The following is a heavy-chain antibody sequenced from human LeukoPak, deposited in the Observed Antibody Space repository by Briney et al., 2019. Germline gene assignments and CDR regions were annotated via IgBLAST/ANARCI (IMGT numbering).Heavy chain of an antibody. CDR3: ARSGRCDF. CDR2: ISNSGNTI. V-gene: IGHV3-11*01. Sequence: LSLTCTVSGGSISRYYWSWIRQAPGKGLEWVSYISNSGNTIYYADSVKGRFTISRDNAKNSLYLQMNSLRAGDTAMYYCARSGRCDFWGQGTLVTVSS. CDR1: GGSISRYY. J-gene: IGHJ4*02. D-gene: IGHD1-26*01.